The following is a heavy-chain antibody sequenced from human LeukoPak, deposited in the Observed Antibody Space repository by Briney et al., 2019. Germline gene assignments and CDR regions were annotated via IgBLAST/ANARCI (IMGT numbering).Heavy chain of an antibody. CDR1: GYTFTSYD. D-gene: IGHD4-17*01. Sequence: ASVKVSCKASGYTFTSYDINWVRQATGQGLEWMGWMNPSSGNTGYAQKFQGRVTMTRNTSISTAYMELSSLRSEDTAVYYCARDLTSYWYFDLWGRGTLVTVSS. CDR3: ARDLTSYWYFDL. V-gene: IGHV1-8*01. CDR2: MNPSSGNT. J-gene: IGHJ2*01.